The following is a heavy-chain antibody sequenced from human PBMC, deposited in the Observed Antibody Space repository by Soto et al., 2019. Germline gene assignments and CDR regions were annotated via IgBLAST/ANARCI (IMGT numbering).Heavy chain of an antibody. CDR1: GFTISGHW. J-gene: IGHJ5*02. Sequence: EVQLVESGGGLVQPGGSLRLSCAASGFTISGHWMHWVRQVPGKGLVWVSRINSDGSSTSYADSVKGRFIISRDNAKNTLYLQMNSLRAEDTAVYYWARSYSGTYGCCDPWGQGTLVSVSS. V-gene: IGHV3-74*01. D-gene: IGHD1-26*01. CDR3: ARSYSGTYGCCDP. CDR2: INSDGSST.